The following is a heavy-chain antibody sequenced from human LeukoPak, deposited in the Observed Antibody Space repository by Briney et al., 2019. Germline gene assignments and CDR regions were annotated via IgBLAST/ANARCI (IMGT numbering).Heavy chain of an antibody. CDR3: VKEGEGYSYNPKTGPPS. D-gene: IGHD5-18*01. J-gene: IGHJ4*02. V-gene: IGHV3-23*01. Sequence: PGGSLRLSCAASGLIVSTYAMSWVRQAPGKGPEWVSAVSGDGVKTFYAVSVKSRFTISRDNSKETVYLQLNSLRDGDTAVYYCVKEGEGYSYNPKTGPPSWGQGTLVTVSS. CDR1: GLIVSTYA. CDR2: VSGDGVKT.